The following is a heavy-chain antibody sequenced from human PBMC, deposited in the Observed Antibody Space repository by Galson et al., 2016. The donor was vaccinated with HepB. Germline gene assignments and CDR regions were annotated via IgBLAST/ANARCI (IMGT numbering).Heavy chain of an antibody. J-gene: IGHJ3*01. Sequence: SLRLSCAASGFSFSIYWMNWVRQAQGKGLEWVANIKEDGSEKNYVDSVKGRFTIYRDNAKNSLFLQMNSLRAEDTAVYYCARDVSYCTGGVCSVWGRGTMVTVSS. V-gene: IGHV3-7*01. D-gene: IGHD2-8*02. CDR1: GFSFSIYW. CDR3: ARDVSYCTGGVCSV. CDR2: IKEDGSEK.